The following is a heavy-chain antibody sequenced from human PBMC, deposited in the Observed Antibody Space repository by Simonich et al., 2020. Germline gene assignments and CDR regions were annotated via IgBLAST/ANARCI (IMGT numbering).Heavy chain of an antibody. CDR3: ARDGITGTTFDAFDI. V-gene: IGHV1-69*10. CDR1: GGTFSSYA. Sequence: QVQLVQSGAEVKKPGSSVKVSCKASGGTFSSYAISWVRQAPGQGLEWMGWIIPNIGIANYAQKFQGRVTITADKSTSTAYMELSSLRSEDTAVYYCARDGITGTTFDAFDIWGQGTMVTVSS. J-gene: IGHJ3*02. CDR2: IIPNIGIA. D-gene: IGHD1-7*01.